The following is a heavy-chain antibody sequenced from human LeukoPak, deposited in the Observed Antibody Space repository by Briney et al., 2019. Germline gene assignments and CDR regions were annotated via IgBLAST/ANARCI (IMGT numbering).Heavy chain of an antibody. V-gene: IGHV1-46*03. CDR3: ARRGGCISTSCNLDY. J-gene: IGHJ4*02. CDR1: GGTFSSYA. CDR2: INPNGGGT. D-gene: IGHD2-2*01. Sequence: GASVKVSCKASGGTFSSYAISWMRQAPGQGFEWVGMINPNGGGTSSAQKFQGRVTLTRDTSTSTVYVDLSSLRSEDTAIYYCARRGGCISTSCNLDYWGQGTLATVSS.